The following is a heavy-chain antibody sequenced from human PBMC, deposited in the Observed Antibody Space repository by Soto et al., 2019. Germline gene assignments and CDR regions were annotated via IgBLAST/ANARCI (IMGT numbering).Heavy chain of an antibody. CDR1: GFTFSSYS. CDR3: ARLLVGVYAIPYYYYGMDV. CDR2: ISSSSSYI. V-gene: IGHV3-21*01. Sequence: GGSLRLSCAASGFTFSSYSMNWVRQAPGKGLEWVSSISSSSSYIYYADSVKGRFTISRDNAKNSLYLQMNSLRAEDTAVYYCARLLVGVYAIPYYYYGMDVWGQGTTVTVSS. J-gene: IGHJ6*02. D-gene: IGHD2-8*02.